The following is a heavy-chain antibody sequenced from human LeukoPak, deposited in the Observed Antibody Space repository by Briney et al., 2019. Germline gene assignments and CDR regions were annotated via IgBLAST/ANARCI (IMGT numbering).Heavy chain of an antibody. CDR3: AKGIYDILTGFDY. V-gene: IGHV3-43D*03. D-gene: IGHD3-9*01. CDR1: GFTFDDYA. Sequence: LRLSCAASGFTFDDYAMHWVRQAPGKGLEWVSLISWDGGSTYYADSVKGRFTISRDNSKNSLYLQMNSLRAEDTALYYCAKGIYDILTGFDYWGQGTLVTVSS. CDR2: ISWDGGST. J-gene: IGHJ4*02.